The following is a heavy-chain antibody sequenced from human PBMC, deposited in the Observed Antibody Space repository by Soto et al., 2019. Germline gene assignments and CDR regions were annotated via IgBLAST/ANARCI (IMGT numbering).Heavy chain of an antibody. CDR1: GFSFSSYE. CDR2: VTGSGGSA. CDR3: AKDRTTMYDGFDI. J-gene: IGHJ3*02. D-gene: IGHD1-1*01. Sequence: PGGSLRLSCAASGFSFSSYEMNWVRQAPGKGLKWVSTVTGSGGSAYYADSVQGRFTISRDNSKNTVYLQMNSLRADDTAIYYCAKDRTTMYDGFDIWGQGTMVTVSS. V-gene: IGHV3-23*01.